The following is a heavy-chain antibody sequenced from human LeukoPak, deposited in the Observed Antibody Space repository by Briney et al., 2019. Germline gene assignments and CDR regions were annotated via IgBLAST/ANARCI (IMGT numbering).Heavy chain of an antibody. Sequence: PVASVKVSCKASGGTFSSYAISWVRQAPGQGLEWMGGIIPIFGTANYVQKFQGRVTITTDESTSTAYMELSSLRSEDTAVYYCASTTEMATPTPFDYWGQGTLVTVSS. D-gene: IGHD5-24*01. CDR3: ASTTEMATPTPFDY. J-gene: IGHJ4*02. V-gene: IGHV1-69*05. CDR2: IIPIFGTA. CDR1: GGTFSSYA.